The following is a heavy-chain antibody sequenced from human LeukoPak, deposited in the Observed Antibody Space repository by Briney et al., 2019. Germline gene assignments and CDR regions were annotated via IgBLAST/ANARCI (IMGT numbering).Heavy chain of an antibody. CDR3: AKDSGDCSSTSCYTPDY. V-gene: IGHV3-33*03. D-gene: IGHD2-2*02. J-gene: IGHJ4*02. CDR2: MWDDGTNE. Sequence: GGSLRLSCTASGFNFGIYGMHWVRQAPGKGLEWVAVMWDDGTNEYYVESVKGRFTISRDNGKRTLYLQMNSLRAEDTAVYYCAKDSGDCSSTSCYTPDYWGQGTLVTVSS. CDR1: GFNFGIYG.